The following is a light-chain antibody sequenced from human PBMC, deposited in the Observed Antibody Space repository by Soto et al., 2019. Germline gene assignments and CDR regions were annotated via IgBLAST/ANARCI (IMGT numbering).Light chain of an antibody. CDR1: SSDIGGYNS. CDR2: EVS. J-gene: IGLJ2*01. CDR3: SSYAGSNNVL. Sequence: QSVLTQPPSASGSPGQSVTISCTGTSSDIGGYNSVSWYQQHPGKAPKLMISEVSKRPSGVPDRFSGSKSGNTASLTVSGLQAEDEANYYCSSYAGSNNVLFGGGTKLTVL. V-gene: IGLV2-8*01.